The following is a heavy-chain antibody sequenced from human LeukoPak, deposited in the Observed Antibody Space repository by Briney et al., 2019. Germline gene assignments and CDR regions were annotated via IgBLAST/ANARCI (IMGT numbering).Heavy chain of an antibody. CDR2: IRYDGSNK. CDR3: AKSSGYYYGGRDAFDI. CDR1: GFTFSSYG. V-gene: IGHV3-30*02. D-gene: IGHD3-22*01. J-gene: IGHJ3*02. Sequence: TGGSLRLSCAASGFTFSSYGMHWVRQAPGKGLEWVAFIRYDGSNKYYADSVKGRFTISRDNSKNTLYLQMNSLRAEDMAVYYCAKSSGYYYGGRDAFDIWGQGTMVTVSS.